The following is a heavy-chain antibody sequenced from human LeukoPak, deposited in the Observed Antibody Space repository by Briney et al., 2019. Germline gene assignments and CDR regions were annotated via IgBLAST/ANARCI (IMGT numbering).Heavy chain of an antibody. D-gene: IGHD3-3*01. CDR1: GFTFSSYW. V-gene: IGHV3-74*01. CDR2: INSDGSST. Sequence: PGGSLRLCCAASGFTFSSYWMHWVRQASGKGLVWVSRINSDGSSTSYAGSVKGRFTISRDNAKNTLYLQMNSLRAEDTAVYYCARDHTIFGVALRYWGQGTLVTVSS. J-gene: IGHJ4*02. CDR3: ARDHTIFGVALRY.